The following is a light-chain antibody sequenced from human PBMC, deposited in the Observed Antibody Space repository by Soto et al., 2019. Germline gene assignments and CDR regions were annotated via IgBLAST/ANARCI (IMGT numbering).Light chain of an antibody. CDR1: QSVGSY. V-gene: IGKV3-11*01. CDR2: DAS. J-gene: IGKJ5*01. CDR3: QQRKNWQVT. Sequence: ELVLTQSHVTLSLSPGERATLSCRASQSVGSYLAWYQQKPGQAPRLLIYDASNRATGIPARFTGSGSETDFTLTISSLEAEDFAVYYCQQRKNWQVTFGQGTRLEIK.